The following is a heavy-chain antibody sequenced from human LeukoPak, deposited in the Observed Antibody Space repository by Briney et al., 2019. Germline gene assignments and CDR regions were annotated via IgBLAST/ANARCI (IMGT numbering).Heavy chain of an antibody. D-gene: IGHD2-2*01. J-gene: IGHJ6*04. V-gene: IGHV6-1*01. CDR3: ARERMVPAATYFYYYGMDV. Sequence: SQTLSLTCAISGDSVSSNSAAWNRIRQSPSRGLEWLGRTYYRSKWFNDYAVSVKSRITINPDTSKNQFSLQLNSVTPEDTAVYYCARERMVPAATYFYYYGMDVWGKGTTVTVSS. CDR2: TYYRSKWFN. CDR1: GDSVSSNSAA.